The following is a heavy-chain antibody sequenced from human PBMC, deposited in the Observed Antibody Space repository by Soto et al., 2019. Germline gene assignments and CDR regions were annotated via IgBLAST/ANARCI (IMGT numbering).Heavy chain of an antibody. V-gene: IGHV3-23*01. J-gene: IGHJ4*02. CDR2: LYGSGRGI. Sequence: EVQLLESGGHFVHPGGSLRRSCAASGFTFSDYAMIWIRQVPGKGLQWVSGLYGSGRGIHYAESVKGRFTISRDNSAYVVYLLITHLRVEESAIYYWAMDAGSSDGVWLAHVWWQGAVVTVSS. CDR3: AMDAGSSDGVWLAHV. D-gene: IGHD5-12*01. CDR1: GFTFSDYA.